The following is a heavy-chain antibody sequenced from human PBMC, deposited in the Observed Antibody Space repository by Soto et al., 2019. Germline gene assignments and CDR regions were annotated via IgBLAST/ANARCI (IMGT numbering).Heavy chain of an antibody. CDR1: GYSFTSYW. J-gene: IGHJ4*02. V-gene: IGHV5-51*01. CDR3: ARLPVIYYDSSGYYDRYYFDY. D-gene: IGHD3-22*01. CDR2: IYPGDSDT. Sequence: PGESLKISCKGSGYSFTSYWICWVRQMPGKGLEWMGIIYPGDSDTRYSPSFQGQVTISADKSISTAYLQWSSLKASDTAMYYCARLPVIYYDSSGYYDRYYFDYWGQGTLVTVSS.